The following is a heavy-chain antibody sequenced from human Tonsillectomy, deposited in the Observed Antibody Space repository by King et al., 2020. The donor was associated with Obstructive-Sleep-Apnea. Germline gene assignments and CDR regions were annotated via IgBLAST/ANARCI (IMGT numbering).Heavy chain of an antibody. CDR2: IYYSGNT. Sequence: VQLQESGPGLVKPSETLSLTCTVSGGSISSYYWSWIRQPPGKGLEWIGYIYYSGNTNYNPSLKSRVTISVDTSQNQFSLKLSSVTAADTAVYYCARNYYDSSGPYLGANYFDYWGQGTLVTVSS. D-gene: IGHD3-22*01. CDR1: GGSISSYY. V-gene: IGHV4-59*01. CDR3: ARNYYDSSGPYLGANYFDY. J-gene: IGHJ4*02.